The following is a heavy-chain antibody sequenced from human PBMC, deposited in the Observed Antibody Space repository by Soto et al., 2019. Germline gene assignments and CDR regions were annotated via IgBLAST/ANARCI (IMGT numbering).Heavy chain of an antibody. V-gene: IGHV1-18*03. Sequence: ASAKVSCKASRYAFTSYGIRWVRHAPRQGLEWMGWISAYNGNTNYAQKRQGRVTMTTDTSTSTAYMEMRSLRSDAMSVYYCARVYYGAGVRYDYYVLDVWGQGTTVT. J-gene: IGHJ6*02. CDR2: ISAYNGNT. D-gene: IGHD3-10*01. CDR1: RYAFTSYG. CDR3: ARVYYGAGVRYDYYVLDV.